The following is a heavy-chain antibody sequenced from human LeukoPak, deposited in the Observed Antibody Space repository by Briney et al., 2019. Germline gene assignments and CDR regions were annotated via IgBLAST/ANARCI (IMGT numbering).Heavy chain of an antibody. V-gene: IGHV3-7*01. CDR1: GFTFRNYW. CDR3: ATFSRQQLLDDVFDI. CDR2: IKKDESER. J-gene: IGHJ3*02. Sequence: GRSLRLSCAASGFTFRNYWMSWVRQAPGKGLEWVANIKKDESERFYVNSVKGRFTISRDNAKNSLYLQMNSLRGEDTAVYYCATFSRQQLLDDVFDIWGQGTMVTVSS. D-gene: IGHD6-13*01.